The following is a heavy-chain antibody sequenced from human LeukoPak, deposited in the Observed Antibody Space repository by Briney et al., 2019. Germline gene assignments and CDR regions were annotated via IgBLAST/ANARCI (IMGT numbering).Heavy chain of an antibody. CDR1: GASIRSGDYY. D-gene: IGHD2-15*01. J-gene: IGHJ3*02. CDR3: ARDCSGGSCYGAFDI. Sequence: SETLSLTCTVSGASIRSGDYYWGWIRQPPGKGLEWVGYIYDSGSTYYNPSLKSRITISVVTSENRFSLKLSSVTATDTAVYYCARDCSGGSCYGAFDIWGQGTMVTVSS. V-gene: IGHV4-30-4*01. CDR2: IYDSGST.